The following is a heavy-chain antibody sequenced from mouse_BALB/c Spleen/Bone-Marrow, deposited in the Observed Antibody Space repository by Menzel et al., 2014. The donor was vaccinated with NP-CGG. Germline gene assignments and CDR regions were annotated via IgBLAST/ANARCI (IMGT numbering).Heavy chain of an antibody. D-gene: IGHD2-3*01. V-gene: IGHV7-3*02. CDR1: GFTFTDYY. J-gene: IGHJ2*01. CDR3: ARDMGGLLFDY. Sequence: EVMLVESGGGLVQPGGSLILSCATSGFTFTDYYMNWVRQPPGKALEWLGFIRNKANGYTTEYSASVKGRFTISRDISQSILYLQMNTLRAEDSATYYCARDMGGLLFDYWGQGTTLTVSS. CDR2: IRNKANGYTT.